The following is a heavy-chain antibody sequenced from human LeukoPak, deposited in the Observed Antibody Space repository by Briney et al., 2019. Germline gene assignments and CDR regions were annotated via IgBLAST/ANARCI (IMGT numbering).Heavy chain of an antibody. J-gene: IGHJ3*01. CDR3: VREASTSYYDSSGYYRQTETFDV. D-gene: IGHD3-22*01. CDR2: VCYSGRT. V-gene: IGHV4-61*08. Sequence: PSETLSLTCTVSGASVSSDEYYWHWIRNSPGKGLEWNGCVCYSGRTKYNPSLKSRVTISIDKSKNQVSLKLASVTAADTAMYFCVREASTSYYDSSGYYRQTETFDVWGQGTMVVVSS. CDR1: GASVSSDEYY.